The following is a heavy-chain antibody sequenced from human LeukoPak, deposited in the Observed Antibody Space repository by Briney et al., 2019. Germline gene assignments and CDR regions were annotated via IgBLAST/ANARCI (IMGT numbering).Heavy chain of an antibody. V-gene: IGHV4-59*08. Sequence: SETLSLTCTVSGGSISSYYWSWIRRPPGKGLEWIGYIYYSGSTNYNPSLKSRVTISVDTSKNQFSLKLSSVTAADTAVYYCARHAGGYYGSGNWFDPWGQGTLVTVSS. J-gene: IGHJ5*02. CDR2: IYYSGST. CDR1: GGSISSYY. D-gene: IGHD3-10*01. CDR3: ARHAGGYYGSGNWFDP.